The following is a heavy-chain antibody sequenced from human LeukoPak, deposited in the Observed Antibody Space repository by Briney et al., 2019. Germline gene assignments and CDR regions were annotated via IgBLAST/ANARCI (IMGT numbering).Heavy chain of an antibody. CDR3: ATPTRGWAIDY. Sequence: GGSLRLSCAASGFTFSSNAMHWVRQAPGKGLLWVTHITSDGSSTIYADSVKGRFTISRDNAKNTLYLQMNSLRAEDTAVYYCATPTRGWAIDYWGQGTLVTVSS. V-gene: IGHV3-74*01. CDR1: GFTFSSNA. J-gene: IGHJ4*02. D-gene: IGHD3-10*01. CDR2: ITSDGSST.